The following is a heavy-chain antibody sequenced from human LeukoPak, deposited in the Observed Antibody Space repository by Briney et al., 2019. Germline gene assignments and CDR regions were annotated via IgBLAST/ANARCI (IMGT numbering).Heavy chain of an antibody. CDR3: AGDSTGGDY. CDR1: GFTFSSYG. V-gene: IGHV3-30*03. CDR2: ISYDGSNK. J-gene: IGHJ4*02. Sequence: PGGSLRLSCAASGFTFSSYGMHWVRQAPGKGLEWEAVISYDGSNKYYADSVKGRFTISRDNSKNTLYLQMNSLRAEDTAVYYCAGDSTGGDYWGQGTLVTVSS. D-gene: IGHD4-17*01.